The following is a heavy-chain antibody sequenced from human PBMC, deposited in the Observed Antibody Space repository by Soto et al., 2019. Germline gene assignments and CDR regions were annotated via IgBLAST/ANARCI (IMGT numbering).Heavy chain of an antibody. CDR3: ARRADTNGRNGFGADKYYFDF. Sequence: SSETLSLTCTVSGGSISSSSYYWGWIRQPPGKGLEWIGSIYYSGSTYYNPSLKSRVTISVDTSKNQFSLKLSSVTAADTAVYYCARRADTNGRNGFGADKYYFDFWGQGTLVTVSS. D-gene: IGHD2-8*01. J-gene: IGHJ4*02. CDR2: IYYSGST. CDR1: GGSISSSSYY. V-gene: IGHV4-39*07.